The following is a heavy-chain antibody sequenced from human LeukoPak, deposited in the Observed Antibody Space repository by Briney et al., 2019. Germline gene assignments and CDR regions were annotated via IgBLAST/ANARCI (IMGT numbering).Heavy chain of an antibody. V-gene: IGHV3-74*01. D-gene: IGHD5-18*01. CDR2: INSDGSST. CDR3: ARMQAGWLRSFDY. CDR1: GFTFSSYW. Sequence: GGSLRLSCAASGFTFSSYWMHWVRQAPGKGLEWVSRINSDGSSTSYADSVKGRFTISRDNAKNTLYLQMNSLRAEDTAVYYCARMQAGWLRSFDYWGQGTLVTVSS. J-gene: IGHJ4*02.